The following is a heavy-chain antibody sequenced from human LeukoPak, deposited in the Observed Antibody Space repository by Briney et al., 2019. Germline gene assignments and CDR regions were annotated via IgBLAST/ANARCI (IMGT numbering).Heavy chain of an antibody. J-gene: IGHJ5*02. CDR2: IYSDGST. D-gene: IGHD2-21*01. V-gene: IGHV3-53*01. CDR1: GCTVSSEY. CDR3: ARGDWQS. Sequence: PGVSRRLSWTASGCTVSSEYRTWVRQAPGKGLEWVSFIYSDGSTYYADSLKGRFTISRDHSKNTLYLQMTSLRAEDTAVYYCARGDWQSWGQGPLVTVSS.